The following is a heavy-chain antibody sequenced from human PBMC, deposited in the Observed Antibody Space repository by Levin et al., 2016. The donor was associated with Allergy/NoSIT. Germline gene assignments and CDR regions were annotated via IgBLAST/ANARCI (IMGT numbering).Heavy chain of an antibody. J-gene: IGHJ3*02. D-gene: IGHD7-27*01. CDR2: ISASGTNT. CDR1: GFIFSNCV. CDR3: ASRGPNWGPFDI. V-gene: IGHV3-23*01. Sequence: GESLKISCAASGFIFSNCVMSWVRQAPGKGLEWVSAISASGTNTYYTDSVQGRFTISRDNSKNTLYLQMNSLRAEDTAIYYCASRGPNWGPFDIWGQGTMVTVS.